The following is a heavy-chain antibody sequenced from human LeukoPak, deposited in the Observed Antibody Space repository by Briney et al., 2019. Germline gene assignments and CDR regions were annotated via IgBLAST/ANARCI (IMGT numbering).Heavy chain of an antibody. CDR2: IYYSGST. Sequence: SETLSLTCTVSGGSISSYYWSWIRQPPGKGLEWIGYIYYSGSTNHNPSLKSRVTISVDTSKNQFSLKLSSVTAADTAVYYCARVDYDFWSGYYTGTAFDIWGQGTMVTVSS. J-gene: IGHJ3*02. CDR3: ARVDYDFWSGYYTGTAFDI. D-gene: IGHD3-3*01. V-gene: IGHV4-59*01. CDR1: GGSISSYY.